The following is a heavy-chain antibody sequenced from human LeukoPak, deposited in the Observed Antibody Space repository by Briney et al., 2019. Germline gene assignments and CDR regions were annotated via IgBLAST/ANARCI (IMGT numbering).Heavy chain of an antibody. Sequence: PSETLSLTCTDPGGGISSSSYYQRWIRQPPGKGLEWNGSIYYSGSTYYNPSLKSRVTISVDTSKNQFSLKLSSVTAADTAVYYCARLTVTSLYGYYYYMDVWGKGTTVTVSS. CDR3: ARLTVTSLYGYYYYMDV. J-gene: IGHJ6*03. D-gene: IGHD4-17*01. CDR2: IYYSGST. V-gene: IGHV4-39*01. CDR1: GGGISSSSYY.